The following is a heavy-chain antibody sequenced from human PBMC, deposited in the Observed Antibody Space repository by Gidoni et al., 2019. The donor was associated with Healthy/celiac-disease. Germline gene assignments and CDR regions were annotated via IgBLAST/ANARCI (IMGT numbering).Heavy chain of an antibody. D-gene: IGHD6-6*01. CDR1: GFPFSSYA. CDR3: AKDRLLAARPSGVDY. CDR2: IRCSGGSK. J-gene: IGHJ4*02. Sequence: EVHLLESGGGLVQPGGSLRLSFAASGFPFSSYAMSWVRQAPGKGLEWVVAIRCSGGSKYYADSVKGRFTISRDNSKNTLYLQMNSLRAEDTGGYYCAKDRLLAARPSGVDYWGQGTLVTVSS. V-gene: IGHV3-23*01.